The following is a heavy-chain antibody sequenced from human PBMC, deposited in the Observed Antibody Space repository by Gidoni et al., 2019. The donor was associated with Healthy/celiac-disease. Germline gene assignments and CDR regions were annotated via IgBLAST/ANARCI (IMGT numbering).Heavy chain of an antibody. J-gene: IGHJ3*02. Sequence: QVQLVQSGAEVKKPGASVKVSCKASGYTFTSYGISWVRQAPGQGLEWMGWISAYNGNTNYAQKIQGRVTMTTDTSTSTAYMELRSLRSDDTAVYYCARDLYSYEVKDDAFDIWGQGTMVTVSS. CDR3: ARDLYSYEVKDDAFDI. CDR2: ISAYNGNT. D-gene: IGHD5-18*01. CDR1: GYTFTSYG. V-gene: IGHV1-18*04.